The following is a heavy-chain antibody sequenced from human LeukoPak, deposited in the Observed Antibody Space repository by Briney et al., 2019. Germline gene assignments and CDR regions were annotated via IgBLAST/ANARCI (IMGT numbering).Heavy chain of an antibody. CDR1: GFTVSDNY. V-gene: IGHV3-66*01. Sequence: GGSLRLSCAASGFTVSDNYMTWVRQAPGKGLEWVSLIYAAGGTYFADSVRGRFTISRDNSKNTVYLQMNSLGVDDTAVYYCGSSNLLTGYYFLNFWGQGTLVTVSS. J-gene: IGHJ4*02. D-gene: IGHD3-9*01. CDR2: IYAAGGT. CDR3: GSSNLLTGYYFLNF.